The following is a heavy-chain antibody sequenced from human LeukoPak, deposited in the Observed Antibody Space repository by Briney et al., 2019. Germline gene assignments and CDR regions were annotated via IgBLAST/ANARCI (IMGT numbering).Heavy chain of an antibody. CDR2: ISAYNGST. D-gene: IGHD5-18*01. J-gene: IGHJ6*02. CDR1: GYTFTSYG. CDR3: ARDPPPAAMVTGFYYYYYGMDV. Sequence: GASVKVSCKASGYTFTSYGISWVRQAPGQGLEWMGWISAYNGSTNYAQKLQGRVTMTTDTSTSTAYMELRSLRSDDTAVYYCARDPPPAAMVTGFYYYYYGMDVWGQGTTVTVSS. V-gene: IGHV1-18*01.